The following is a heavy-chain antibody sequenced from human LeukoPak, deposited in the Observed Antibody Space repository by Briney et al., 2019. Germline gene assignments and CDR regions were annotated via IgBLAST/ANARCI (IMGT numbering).Heavy chain of an antibody. D-gene: IGHD6-19*01. CDR3: ASEGSVAGTKDYYYYYMDV. V-gene: IGHV1-69*06. J-gene: IGHJ6*03. Sequence: GASVKVSCKASGGTFSSYAISWVRQAPGQGLEWMGGIIPIFGTANYAQKFQGRVTITADKSTSTAYMELSSLRSEDTAVYYCASEGSVAGTKDYYYYYMDVWGKGTTVTVSS. CDR2: IIPIFGTA. CDR1: GGTFSSYA.